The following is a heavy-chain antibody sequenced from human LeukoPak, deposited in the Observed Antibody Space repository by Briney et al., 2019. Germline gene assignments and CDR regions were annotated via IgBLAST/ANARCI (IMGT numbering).Heavy chain of an antibody. V-gene: IGHV4-59*08. CDR3: ARRTGIAVMDY. CDR1: GGSISSYY. CDR2: IYYSGST. Sequence: SSETLSLTCTVSGGSISSYYWSWIRQPPGKGLEWIGYIYYSGSTNYNPSLKSRVTISVDTSKNQFSLKLSSVTAADTAVYYCARRTGIAVMDYWGQGTLVTVSS. J-gene: IGHJ4*02. D-gene: IGHD6-19*01.